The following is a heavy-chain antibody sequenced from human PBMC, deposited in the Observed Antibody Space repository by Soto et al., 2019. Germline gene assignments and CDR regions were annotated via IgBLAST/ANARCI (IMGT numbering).Heavy chain of an antibody. CDR1: GASLTTDY. J-gene: IGHJ5*02. V-gene: IGHV4-59*01. Sequence: ASETLSLTCTVSGASLTTDYWSWIRQSPGKGLEWIGFIYSSGSTNYNPSLRSRLSMSMDTSNNQFSLELRSVTTADTAVYYCARDPRYCSGGNCPWGQGTLVTVSS. D-gene: IGHD2-15*01. CDR3: ARDPRYCSGGNCP. CDR2: IYSSGST.